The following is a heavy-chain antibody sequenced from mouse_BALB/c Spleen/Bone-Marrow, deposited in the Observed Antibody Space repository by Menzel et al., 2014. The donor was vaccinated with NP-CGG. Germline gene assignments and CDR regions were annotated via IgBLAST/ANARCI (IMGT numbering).Heavy chain of an antibody. CDR2: ISSGGSHT. Sequence: VKLVESGGGLVKPGGSLKLSCAASGFTFSSYTMSWVRQTPEKRLEWVATISSGGSHTYYPDSVKGRFTISRDNAKNTLYLQMSSLKSEDTAMYYCTRDGKGNYDYAMDYWGQGTSVTVSS. D-gene: IGHD2-1*01. J-gene: IGHJ4*01. CDR3: TRDGKGNYDYAMDY. V-gene: IGHV5-6-4*01. CDR1: GFTFSSYT.